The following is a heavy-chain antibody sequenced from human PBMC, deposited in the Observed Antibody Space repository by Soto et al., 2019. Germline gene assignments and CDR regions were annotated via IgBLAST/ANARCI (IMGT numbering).Heavy chain of an antibody. D-gene: IGHD6-13*01. CDR2: ISYDGSNK. Sequence: GGSLRLSCAASGFTFSSYGMHWVRQAPGKGLEWVAVISYDGSNKYYADSVKGRFTISRDNSKNTLYLQMNSLRAEDTAVYYCAKGDSSSWYGTLDPWGQGTLVTVSS. V-gene: IGHV3-30*18. CDR1: GFTFSSYG. J-gene: IGHJ5*02. CDR3: AKGDSSSWYGTLDP.